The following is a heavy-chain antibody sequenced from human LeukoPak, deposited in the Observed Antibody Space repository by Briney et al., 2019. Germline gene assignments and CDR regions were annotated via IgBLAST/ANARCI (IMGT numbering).Heavy chain of an antibody. CDR3: ARSPRFGELLRLDY. D-gene: IGHD3-10*01. J-gene: IGHJ4*02. CDR1: GGSISSYY. CDR2: INHSGST. Sequence: PSETLSLTCTVSGGSISSYYWSWIRQPPGKGLEWIGEINHSGSTNYNPSLKSRVTISVDTSKNQFSLKLSSVTAADTAVYYCARSPRFGELLRLDYWGQGTLVTVSS. V-gene: IGHV4-34*01.